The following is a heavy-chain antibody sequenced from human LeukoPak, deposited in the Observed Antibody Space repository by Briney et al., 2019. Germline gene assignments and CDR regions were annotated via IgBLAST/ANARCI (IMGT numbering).Heavy chain of an antibody. CDR2: IYYSGST. J-gene: IGHJ3*02. CDR1: GDSITTSEYY. V-gene: IGHV4-61*08. CDR3: AREGDYYDSSGYYQTVVAFDI. D-gene: IGHD3-22*01. Sequence: SETLSLTCSVSGDSITTSEYYWGWTRQSPGKGLEWIGYIYYSGSTNYNPSLKSRVTISVDTSKNQFSLKLSSVTAADTAVYYCAREGDYYDSSGYYQTVVAFDIWGQGTMVTVSS.